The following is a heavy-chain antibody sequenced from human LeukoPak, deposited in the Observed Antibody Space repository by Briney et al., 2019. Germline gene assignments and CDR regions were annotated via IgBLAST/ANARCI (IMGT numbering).Heavy chain of an antibody. Sequence: PGGSLRLSCAASGFTFSSYALSWVRQAPGKGLEWVSAISGGGYNTYYADSVEGRFTISRDNSKNTLYLQMNGLRAEDTALYYCAKDRSSWYYPFDHWGQGTLVTVSS. D-gene: IGHD6-13*01. J-gene: IGHJ5*02. V-gene: IGHV3-23*01. CDR1: GFTFSSYA. CDR2: ISGGGYNT. CDR3: AKDRSSWYYPFDH.